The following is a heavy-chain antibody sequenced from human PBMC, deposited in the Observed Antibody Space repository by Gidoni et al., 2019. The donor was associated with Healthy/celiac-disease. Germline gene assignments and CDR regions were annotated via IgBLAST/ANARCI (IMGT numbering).Heavy chain of an antibody. CDR1: GFTFSSYA. J-gene: IGHJ4*02. CDR2: LRCSGGST. V-gene: IGHV3-23*01. Sequence: EVQLLESGGGLVQPGGSLRLSCAASGFTFSSYAMSWVRQAPGTVLEWVSGLRCSGGSTYYADSVKGRLTISRENSKNTLYLQMNSLRGEDTAVYYCAKGYGGNDFDYWGQGTLVTVS. CDR3: AKGYGGNDFDY. D-gene: IGHD2-15*01.